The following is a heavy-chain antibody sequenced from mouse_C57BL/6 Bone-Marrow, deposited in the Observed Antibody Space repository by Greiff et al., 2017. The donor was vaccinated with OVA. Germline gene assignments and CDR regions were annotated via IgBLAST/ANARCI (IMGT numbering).Heavy chain of an antibody. J-gene: IGHJ2*01. CDR1: GFSLTSYG. D-gene: IGHD2-4*01. CDR3: ARNFVYYDYNLDY. V-gene: IGHV2-2*01. CDR2: IWSGGST. Sequence: QVHVKQSGPGLVQPSQSLSITCTVSGFSLTSYGVHWVRQSPGKGLEWLGVIWSGGSTDYNAAFISRLSISKDNSKSQVFFKMNSLQADDTAIYYCARNFVYYDYNLDYWGQGTTLTVSS.